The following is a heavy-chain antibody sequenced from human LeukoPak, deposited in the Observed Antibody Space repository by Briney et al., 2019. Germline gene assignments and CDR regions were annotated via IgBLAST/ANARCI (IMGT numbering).Heavy chain of an antibody. Sequence: ASVTVSCKASGGTFSSYAISWVRQAPGQGLEWMGGIIPIFGTANYAQKFQGRVTITADESTSTAYMELSSLRSEDTAVYYCARGGHSRSYLDAFDIWGQGTMVTVSP. V-gene: IGHV1-69*13. D-gene: IGHD1-26*01. CDR3: ARGGHSRSYLDAFDI. J-gene: IGHJ3*02. CDR2: IIPIFGTA. CDR1: GGTFSSYA.